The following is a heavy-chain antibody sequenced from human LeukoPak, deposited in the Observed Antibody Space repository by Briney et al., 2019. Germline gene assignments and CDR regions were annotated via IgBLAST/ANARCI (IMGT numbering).Heavy chain of an antibody. Sequence: GGSLRLSCAASGFRFNTYWMSWVRQAPGKGLEWVANIKQDGNEKYYADSVKGRFTISGDNGKNSLDLQMNSLGADDTAVYYCARDTLGEGEDANYAVYYFDYWGQGTVVTVSS. CDR3: ARDTLGEGEDANYAVYYFDY. J-gene: IGHJ4*02. CDR1: GFRFNTYW. D-gene: IGHD4/OR15-4a*01. V-gene: IGHV3-7*01. CDR2: IKQDGNEK.